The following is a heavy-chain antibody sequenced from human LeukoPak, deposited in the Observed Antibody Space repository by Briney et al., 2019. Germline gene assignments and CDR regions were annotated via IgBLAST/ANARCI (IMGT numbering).Heavy chain of an antibody. Sequence: NPSETLSLTCTVSGGSISSSSYYWGWIRQPPGKGLEWIGSIYYSGSTYYNPSLKSRVTISVDTSKNQFSLKLSSVTAADTAVYYCARYGVVVPAARHFDYWGQGTLVTVSS. CDR3: ARYGVVVPAARHFDY. CDR2: IYYSGST. D-gene: IGHD2-2*01. J-gene: IGHJ4*02. CDR1: GGSISSSSYY. V-gene: IGHV4-39*01.